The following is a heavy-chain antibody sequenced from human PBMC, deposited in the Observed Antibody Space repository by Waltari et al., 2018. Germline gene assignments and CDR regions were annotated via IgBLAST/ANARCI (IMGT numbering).Heavy chain of an antibody. CDR2: IKEDGSEK. V-gene: IGHV3-7*02. CDR1: GFTFSRSW. D-gene: IGHD2-8*01. J-gene: IGHJ4*02. Sequence: VESGGGLVQPGGSLRLSCAASGFTFSRSWMSWVRQAPGKGLEWVAKIKEDGSEKDYVDSVKGRFTISRDNAKNSLYLQMDSLRAEDTAVYYCATMGVGRFDYWGQGTLVTVSS. CDR3: ATMGVGRFDY.